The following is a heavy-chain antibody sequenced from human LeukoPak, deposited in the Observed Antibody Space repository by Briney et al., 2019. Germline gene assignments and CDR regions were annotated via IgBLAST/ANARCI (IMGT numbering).Heavy chain of an antibody. CDR2: IKEDGSEK. D-gene: IGHD6-19*01. J-gene: IGHJ4*02. V-gene: IGHV3-7*01. CDR3: ASGRRLGY. Sequence: PGGSLRLSCAASGFTFSNNWMSWVRQAPGKGLEWVANIKEDGSEKYYVDSVKGRFTISRDNARNSLYLQMNSLRAEDTAVYYCASGRRLGYWGQGTLVTVSS. CDR1: GFTFSNNW.